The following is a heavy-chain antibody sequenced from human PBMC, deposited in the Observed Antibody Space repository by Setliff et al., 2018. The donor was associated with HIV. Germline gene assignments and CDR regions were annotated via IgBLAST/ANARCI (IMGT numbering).Heavy chain of an antibody. CDR2: IHSSGST. V-gene: IGHV4-4*09. Sequence: LSLTCTVSGGSVNDFCCNWIRQPPGKGPEWIGYIHSSGSTIYNPSLKSRITISLDTSKEQFSLELSSATAADTAVYYCATLDHSGGNFLAYWGQGSLVTVSS. D-gene: IGHD2-21*02. CDR3: ATLDHSGGNFLAY. J-gene: IGHJ4*02. CDR1: GGSVNDFC.